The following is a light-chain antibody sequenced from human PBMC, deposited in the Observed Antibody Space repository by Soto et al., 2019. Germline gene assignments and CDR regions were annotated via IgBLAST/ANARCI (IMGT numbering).Light chain of an antibody. V-gene: IGLV1-44*01. CDR2: TNN. Sequence: QSVLTQAPSASGTPGQRVTISCSGSSSNIGRNTVNWYQQLPGMAPKLLIYTNNQRPSGVPDRFSGSKSGTSASLAISGLQSEDEADYYCAAWDDSLNGVVFGGGTQLTVL. CDR3: AAWDDSLNGVV. CDR1: SSNIGRNT. J-gene: IGLJ2*01.